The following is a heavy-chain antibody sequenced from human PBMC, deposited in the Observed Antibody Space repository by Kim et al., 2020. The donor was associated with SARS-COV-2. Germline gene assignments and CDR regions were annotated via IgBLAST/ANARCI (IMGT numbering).Heavy chain of an antibody. CDR1: GYTFTSYG. D-gene: IGHD2-8*01. V-gene: IGHV1-18*01. Sequence: ASVKVSCKASGYTFTSYGISWVRQAPGQGLEWMGWISAYNGNTNYAQKLQGRVTMTTDTSTSTAYMELRSLRSDDTAVYYCARDRPDDMYAPLEGDAFDIWGQGTMVTVSS. J-gene: IGHJ3*02. CDR2: ISAYNGNT. CDR3: ARDRPDDMYAPLEGDAFDI.